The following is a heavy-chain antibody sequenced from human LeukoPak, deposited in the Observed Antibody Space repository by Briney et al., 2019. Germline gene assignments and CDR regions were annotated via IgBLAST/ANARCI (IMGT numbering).Heavy chain of an antibody. CDR2: VYYSGST. Sequence: SETLSLTCTVSGGSISSSSYYGGWIRQPPGKGLEWIGSVYYSGSTYYNPSLKSRVTISVDTSKNQFSLKLSSVTAADTAVYYCARATSRSGRSQFSPAPFDCWGQGTLVTVSS. CDR1: GGSISSSSYY. CDR3: ARATSRSGRSQFSPAPFDC. V-gene: IGHV4-39*07. J-gene: IGHJ4*02. D-gene: IGHD6-19*01.